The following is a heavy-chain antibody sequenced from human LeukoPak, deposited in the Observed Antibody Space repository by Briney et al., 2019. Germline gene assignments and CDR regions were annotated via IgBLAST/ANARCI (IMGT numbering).Heavy chain of an antibody. CDR2: FSGSGGST. CDR1: GFIFSNYA. CDR3: ARDEGYSYGYIRYYYYMDV. D-gene: IGHD5-18*01. Sequence: GGSLRLSCAASGFIFSNYAMSWVRQAPGKGLQWVSAFSGSGGSTYYADSVKGRFTISRDNAKNSLYLQMNSLRAEDTALYYCARDEGYSYGYIRYYYYMDVWGKGTTVTVSS. J-gene: IGHJ6*03. V-gene: IGHV3-23*01.